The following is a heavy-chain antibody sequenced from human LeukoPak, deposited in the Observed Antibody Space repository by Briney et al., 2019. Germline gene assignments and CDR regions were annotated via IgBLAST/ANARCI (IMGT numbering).Heavy chain of an antibody. D-gene: IGHD2-8*01. CDR1: GFTFSSYA. CDR3: AKGLLGYCTNGVCPFDY. J-gene: IGHJ4*02. V-gene: IGHV3-23*01. Sequence: PGGSLRLSCAASGFTFSSYAMSWVRQAPGKGLEGVSAISGSGGSTYYADSVKGRFTISRDNSKNTLYLQMNSLRAEDTAVYYCAKGLLGYCTNGVCPFDYWGQGTLVTVSS. CDR2: ISGSGGST.